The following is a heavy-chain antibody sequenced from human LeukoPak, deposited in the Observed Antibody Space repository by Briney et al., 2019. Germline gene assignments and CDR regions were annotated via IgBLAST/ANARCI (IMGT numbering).Heavy chain of an antibody. V-gene: IGHV4-39*07. Sequence: SETLSLTCTVSGGSISSSSYYWGWIRQPPGKGLEWSGSIYYSGSTYYKPSLKSRVTISVDTSKNQFSLKLSSVTAADTAVYYCARVVDFWSGYYIGDYFDYWGQGTLVTVSS. D-gene: IGHD3-3*01. J-gene: IGHJ4*02. CDR2: IYYSGST. CDR1: GGSISSSSYY. CDR3: ARVVDFWSGYYIGDYFDY.